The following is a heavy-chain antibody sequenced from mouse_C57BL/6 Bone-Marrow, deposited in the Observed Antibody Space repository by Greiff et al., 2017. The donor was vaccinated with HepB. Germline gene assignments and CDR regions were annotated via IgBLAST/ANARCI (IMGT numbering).Heavy chain of an antibody. CDR2: IDPETGGT. Sequence: VQLQQSGAELVRPWASVTLSCKASGYTFTDYEMHWVKQTPVHGLEWIGAIDPETGGTAYNEKFKGKATLTADKSSSTAYMELRSLTSEDSAVYFCARAGGSKVDYWGQGTTLTVSS. CDR3: ARAGGSKVDY. V-gene: IGHV1-15*01. D-gene: IGHD1-1*01. J-gene: IGHJ2*01. CDR1: GYTFTDYE.